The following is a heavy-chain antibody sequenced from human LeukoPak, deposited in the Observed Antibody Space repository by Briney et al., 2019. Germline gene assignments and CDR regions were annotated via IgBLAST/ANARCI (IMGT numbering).Heavy chain of an antibody. J-gene: IGHJ4*02. CDR2: ICHSGST. Sequence: SETLSLTCAVSGGSISSSNWWSWVRQPPGKGLERIGEICHSGSTNYNPSLKSRVTISVDKSKNQFSLKLSSVTAADTAVYYCARVRRRDDSSGYCPHIDYWGQGTLVTVSS. V-gene: IGHV4-4*02. CDR1: GGSISSSNW. CDR3: ARVRRRDDSSGYCPHIDY. D-gene: IGHD3-22*01.